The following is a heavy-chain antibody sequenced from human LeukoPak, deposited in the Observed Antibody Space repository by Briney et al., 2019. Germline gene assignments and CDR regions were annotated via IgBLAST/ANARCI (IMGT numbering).Heavy chain of an antibody. V-gene: IGHV4-39*01. CDR2: IDYSGST. CDR1: GGSISSTIYY. D-gene: IGHD3-22*01. CDR3: ARTITVIKRYFDF. Sequence: SETLSLTCTVSGGSISSTIYYWGWIRQPPGKGLKWIGSIDYSGSTYYNPSLKSRVTISVDTSKNQFSLNLSSVTAADTAVYYCARTITVIKRYFDFWGQGTLVTVSS. J-gene: IGHJ4*02.